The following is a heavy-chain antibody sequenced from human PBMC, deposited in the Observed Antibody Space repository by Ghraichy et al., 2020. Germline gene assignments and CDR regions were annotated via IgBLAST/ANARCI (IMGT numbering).Heavy chain of an antibody. CDR3: AKAPWGERKNYYYGMDV. CDR2: ISYDGSNK. J-gene: IGHJ6*02. Sequence: GGSLRLSCAASGFTFSSYGMHWVRQAPGKGLEWVAVISYDGSNKYYADSVKGRFTISRDNSKNTLYLQMNSLRAEDTAVYYCAKAPWGERKNYYYGMDVWGQGTTVTVSS. D-gene: IGHD1-1*01. V-gene: IGHV3-30*18. CDR1: GFTFSSYG.